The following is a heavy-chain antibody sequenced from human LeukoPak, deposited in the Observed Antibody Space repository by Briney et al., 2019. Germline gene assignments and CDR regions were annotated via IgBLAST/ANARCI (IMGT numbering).Heavy chain of an antibody. CDR1: GYTLSGLG. CDR3: ARDCSNGVCYPRDY. J-gene: IGHJ4*02. D-gene: IGHD2-8*01. Sequence: ASVKVSCRASGYTLSGLGISWVRQAPGKGLAGVGWITTYNGDKKYAERFQGRVTMTTDTSTSTYYMELRNLRTDDTATYYCARDCSNGVCYPRDYWGQGTLVSV. CDR2: ITTYNGDK. V-gene: IGHV1-18*01.